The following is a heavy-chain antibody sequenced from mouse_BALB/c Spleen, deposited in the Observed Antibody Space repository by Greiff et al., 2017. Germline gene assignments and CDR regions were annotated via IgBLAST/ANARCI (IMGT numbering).Heavy chain of an antibody. J-gene: IGHJ4*01. CDR3: ARDRITTATGAMDY. D-gene: IGHD1-2*01. CDR1: GFTFSDYY. Sequence: EVQVVESGGGLVKPGGSLKLSCAASGFTFSDYYMYWVRQTPEKRLEWVATISDGGSYTYYPDSVKGRFTISRDNAKNNLYLQMSSLKSEDTAMYYCARDRITTATGAMDYWGQGTSVTVSS. CDR2: ISDGGSYT. V-gene: IGHV5-4*02.